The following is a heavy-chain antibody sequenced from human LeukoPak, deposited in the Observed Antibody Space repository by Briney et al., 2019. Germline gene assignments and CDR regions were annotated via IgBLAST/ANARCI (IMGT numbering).Heavy chain of an antibody. CDR3: ARDPVAHSSSDVTFDY. CDR1: GGTFSSYL. D-gene: IGHD6-6*01. V-gene: IGHV1-69*04. CDR2: IIPIFGIA. J-gene: IGHJ4*02. Sequence: SVKVSCKPSGGTFSSYLLSWLGQAPGRGLDWVERIIPIFGIANYPQKFQGRVTITADKSTSTAYMELSSLRSEDTTVYYCARDPVAHSSSDVTFDYWGQGTLVTVSS.